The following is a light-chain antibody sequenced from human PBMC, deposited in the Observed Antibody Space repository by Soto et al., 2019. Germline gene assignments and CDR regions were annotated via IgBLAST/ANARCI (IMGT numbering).Light chain of an antibody. CDR3: QQYGGTPPIT. Sequence: EIVLTQSPGTLSLSPVERATLSCRASQSVSSSYLAWYQQKPGQAPRLLIYGASSRATGIPDRFSGSGSGTDFTLTISRLEPEDFAVYYCQQYGGTPPITFGQGTRLEI. CDR1: QSVSSSY. V-gene: IGKV3-20*01. J-gene: IGKJ5*01. CDR2: GAS.